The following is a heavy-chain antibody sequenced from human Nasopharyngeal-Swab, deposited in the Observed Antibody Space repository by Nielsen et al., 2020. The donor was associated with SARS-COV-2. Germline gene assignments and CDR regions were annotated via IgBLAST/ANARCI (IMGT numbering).Heavy chain of an antibody. Sequence: GESLKISCAASGFTVSSNYMSWVRQAPGKGLEWVSVIYSGGSTYYADSVKGRFTISRDNAKNSLYLQMNSLRDEDTAVYYCARDTILTPDYWGQGTLVTVSS. CDR3: ARDTILTPDY. CDR1: GFTVSSNY. J-gene: IGHJ4*02. CDR2: IYSGGST. D-gene: IGHD3-9*01. V-gene: IGHV3-53*01.